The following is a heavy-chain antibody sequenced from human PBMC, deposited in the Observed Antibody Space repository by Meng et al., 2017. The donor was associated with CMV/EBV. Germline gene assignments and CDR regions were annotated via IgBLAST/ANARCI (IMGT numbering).Heavy chain of an antibody. D-gene: IGHD3-10*01. CDR3: ARKGFYYGSGGSQYYYYGMDV. J-gene: IGHJ6*02. CDR1: GGTFSSYA. V-gene: IGHV1-69*10. Sequence: SVKVSCKASGGTFSSYAISWVQQAPGQRLEWMGGIIPILGIANYAQKFQGRVTITADKSTSTAYMELSSLRSEDTAVYYCARKGFYYGSGGSQYYYYGMDVWGQGTTVTVSS. CDR2: IIPILGIA.